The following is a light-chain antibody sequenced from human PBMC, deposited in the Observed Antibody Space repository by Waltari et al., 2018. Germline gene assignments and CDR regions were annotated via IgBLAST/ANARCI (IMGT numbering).Light chain of an antibody. Sequence: DIQMTQSPSTLSVSVGDRVTITCRASQSISSWLAWYQQKPGKAPKLLIYKASSLESGVPSRFSGSGSGTEFTLTISSLQPDDFATYYCQHYNSYPLTFGGGTKVEIK. CDR1: QSISSW. V-gene: IGKV1-5*03. CDR3: QHYNSYPLT. CDR2: KAS. J-gene: IGKJ4*01.